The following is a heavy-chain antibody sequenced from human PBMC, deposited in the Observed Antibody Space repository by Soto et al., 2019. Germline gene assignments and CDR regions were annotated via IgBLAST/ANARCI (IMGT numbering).Heavy chain of an antibody. V-gene: IGHV3-30-3*01. CDR3: SRYFKKITIFGVLIITPSYGMDV. CDR1: GFTFSSYS. CDR2: ISYDGSNK. D-gene: IGHD3-3*01. J-gene: IGHJ6*02. Sequence: GGSLRLSCAASGFTFSSYSMHWVRQAPGKGLEWVAVISYDGSNKYYADSVKGRFTISRDNSKNTLYLQMNSLRAEDTAVYYCSRYFKKITIFGVLIITPSYGMDVCGQGTTVTFSS.